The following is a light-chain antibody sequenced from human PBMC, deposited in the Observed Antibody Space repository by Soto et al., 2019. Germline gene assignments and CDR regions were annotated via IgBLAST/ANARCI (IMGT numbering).Light chain of an antibody. V-gene: IGKV3-11*01. CDR1: QSVSSS. J-gene: IGKJ4*01. Sequence: EIVLTQSPASLSLSPGERATLSCRASQSVSSSLAWYQQKPGQAPRLLIYDASNRDTGIPARFSGSGSGTDFTLTISSREPEDFAVYYCQQRSNWPLLCTFGGGTKVEIK. CDR3: QQRSNWPLLCT. CDR2: DAS.